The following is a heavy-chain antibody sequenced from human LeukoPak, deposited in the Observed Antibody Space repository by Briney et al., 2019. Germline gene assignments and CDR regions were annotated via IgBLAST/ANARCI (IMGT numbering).Heavy chain of an antibody. CDR1: GFTFSSYA. CDR3: ARGEGITMVRGVII. Sequence: PGGSLRLSCAASGFTFSSYAMHWVRQAPGKGLEWVAVISYDGSNKYYADSVKGRFTISRDNSKNTLYLQMNSLRAEDTAVYYCARGEGITMVRGVIIWGQGTLVTVSS. J-gene: IGHJ4*02. CDR2: ISYDGSNK. V-gene: IGHV3-30*04. D-gene: IGHD3-10*01.